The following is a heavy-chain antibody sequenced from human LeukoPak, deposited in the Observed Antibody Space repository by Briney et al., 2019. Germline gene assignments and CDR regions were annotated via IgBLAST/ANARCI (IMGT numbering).Heavy chain of an antibody. J-gene: IGHJ4*02. Sequence: LPGGSLRLSCTASGFTFSNAWMSWVRQAPGKGLEWVSAISGSGGSTYYADSVKGRFTISRDNSKNTLYLQMNSLRAEDTAVYYCAKDDGGRGSWFIVVDSSYFDYWGQGTLVTVSS. CDR3: AKDDGGRGSWFIVVDSSYFDY. CDR2: ISGSGGST. CDR1: GFTFSNAW. V-gene: IGHV3-23*01. D-gene: IGHD6-13*01.